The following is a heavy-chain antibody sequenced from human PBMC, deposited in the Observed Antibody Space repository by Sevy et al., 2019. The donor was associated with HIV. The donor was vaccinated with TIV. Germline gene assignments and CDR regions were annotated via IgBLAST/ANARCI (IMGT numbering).Heavy chain of an antibody. V-gene: IGHV4-38-2*01. CDR2: GYHGGST. CDR3: ARASGGDRLDYYGMDV. J-gene: IGHJ6*02. CDR1: NYSVSSGYY. Sequence: ETLSLTCAVSNYSVSSGYYWGWIRQPPGKGLEWIGNGYHGGSTYYNPSLQSRVTISLDTSKNHFSLRLRSVTAADTAVYYCARASGGDRLDYYGMDVWGQGTTVTVSS. D-gene: IGHD2-21*02.